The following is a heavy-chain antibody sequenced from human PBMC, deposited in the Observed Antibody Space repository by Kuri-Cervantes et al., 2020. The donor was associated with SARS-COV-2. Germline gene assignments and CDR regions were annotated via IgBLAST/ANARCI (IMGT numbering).Heavy chain of an antibody. D-gene: IGHD7-27*01. CDR3: AREEGGELGEAFDY. V-gene: IGHV3-21*01. J-gene: IGHJ4*02. Sequence: LSLTCAASGFTFSGYSMNWIRQAPGKGLEWVASIDSSSYYIYHADSVKGRLTISRDNAKTSLYLQMNSLKPGDTAVYYCAREEGGELGEAFDYWGQGALVTVSS. CDR2: IDSSSYYI. CDR1: GFTFSGYS.